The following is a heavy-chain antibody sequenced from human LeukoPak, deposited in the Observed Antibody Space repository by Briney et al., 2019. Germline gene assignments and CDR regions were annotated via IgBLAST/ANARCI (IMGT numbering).Heavy chain of an antibody. CDR3: ARVWGYSSSWYPDAFDI. D-gene: IGHD6-13*01. CDR2: IYHSGST. Sequence: SETLSLTCTVSGYSISSGYYWGWIRQPPGKGLEWIGSIYHSGSTYYNPSLKSRVTISVDTSKNQFSLKLSSVTAADTAVYYCARVWGYSSSWYPDAFDIWGQGTMVTVSS. CDR1: GYSISSGYY. V-gene: IGHV4-38-2*02. J-gene: IGHJ3*02.